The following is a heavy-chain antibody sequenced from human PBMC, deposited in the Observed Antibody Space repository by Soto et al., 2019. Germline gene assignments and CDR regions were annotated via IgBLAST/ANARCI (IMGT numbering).Heavy chain of an antibody. CDR3: AKEKDFWSGYFVY. Sequence: EVQLLESGGGLLQPGGSLRLSCAASGFTFSSYAMSWVRQAPGKGLEWVSAISGSGGSTYYAESVKGRFTISRDNSKNTLYLQMNSLRAEDTAVYYCAKEKDFWSGYFVYWGQGTLVTVSS. V-gene: IGHV3-23*01. CDR1: GFTFSSYA. D-gene: IGHD3-3*01. CDR2: ISGSGGST. J-gene: IGHJ4*02.